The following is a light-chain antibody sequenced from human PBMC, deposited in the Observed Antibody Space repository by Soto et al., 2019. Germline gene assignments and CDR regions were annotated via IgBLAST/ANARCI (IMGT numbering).Light chain of an antibody. CDR2: NTN. V-gene: IGLV8-61*01. Sequence: QTVVTQEPSFSVSPGGTVTLTCGLSSGSVSTNYYPSWYQQTPGQTPRTLVYNTNIRSSGVPDRFSGSILGNKAALTITGAQADDESDYYCVLYMGRGIPVFGGGTKVTVL. CDR3: VLYMGRGIPV. J-gene: IGLJ2*01. CDR1: SGSVSTNYY.